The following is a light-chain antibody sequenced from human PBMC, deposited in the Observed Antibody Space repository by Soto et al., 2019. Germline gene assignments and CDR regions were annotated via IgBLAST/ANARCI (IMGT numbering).Light chain of an antibody. CDR2: GAS. CDR3: QQLGTT. V-gene: IGKV3-15*01. Sequence: EIVMTQSPATLSVSPGERATLSCRASQSVSSNLAWYQQKPGQAPRLLIYGASTRATGIPARFSGSGSGTEFALTISSLQSEDFADDSCQQLGTTYGTGTIVDIK. CDR1: QSVSSN. J-gene: IGKJ3*01.